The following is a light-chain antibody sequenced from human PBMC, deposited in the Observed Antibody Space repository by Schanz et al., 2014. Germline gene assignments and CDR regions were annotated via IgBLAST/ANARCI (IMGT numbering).Light chain of an antibody. CDR1: SSDVGGHNY. V-gene: IGLV2-11*01. J-gene: IGLJ3*02. Sequence: QSALTQPRSVSGSPGQSVTISCAGTSSDVGGHNYVSWYQQHPGKAPKLIIYDVSVRPSGVPDRFSGSKSVNTASLTISGFQAEDEADYYCCSYAGKYTWVFGGGTKLTVL. CDR2: DVS. CDR3: CSYAGKYTWV.